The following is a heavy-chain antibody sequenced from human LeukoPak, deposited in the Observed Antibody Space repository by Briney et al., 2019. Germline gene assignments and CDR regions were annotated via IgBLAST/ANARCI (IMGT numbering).Heavy chain of an antibody. J-gene: IGHJ4*02. Sequence: GGSLRLSCAASGFTFSSYAMNWVSQAPGTGLEWVSGISGSGGRTYYADSVKGRFTISRDNSKNTLYLQMNSLRAEDTAVYYCARVEVVAATWPLGGLTQTPLFDYWGQGTLVTVSS. CDR2: ISGSGGRT. V-gene: IGHV3-23*01. CDR3: ARVEVVAATWPLGGLTQTPLFDY. CDR1: GFTFSSYA. D-gene: IGHD2-15*01.